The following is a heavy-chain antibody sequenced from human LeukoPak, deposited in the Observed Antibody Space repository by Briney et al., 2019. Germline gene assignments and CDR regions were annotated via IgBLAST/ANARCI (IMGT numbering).Heavy chain of an antibody. CDR3: ASGGSSSWTTRFDY. CDR1: GGSISSSNW. J-gene: IGHJ4*02. CDR2: IYHSGST. V-gene: IGHV4-4*02. D-gene: IGHD6-13*01. Sequence: SETLSLTCAVSGGSISSSNWWSWVRQPPGKGLEWIGEIYHSGSTNYNPSLKSRVTISVDKSKNQFSLKLSSVTAADTAVYYCASGGSSSWTTRFDYWGQGPWSPSPQ.